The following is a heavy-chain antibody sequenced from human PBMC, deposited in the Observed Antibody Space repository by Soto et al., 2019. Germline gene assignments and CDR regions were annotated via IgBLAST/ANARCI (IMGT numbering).Heavy chain of an antibody. J-gene: IGHJ4*02. CDR1: GFTFSSYW. CDR3: ASGYPDNYSYTLS. CDR2: INSDGRNT. D-gene: IGHD3-16*01. V-gene: IGHV3-74*01. Sequence: GGSLRLSCAASGFTFSSYWMHWVRQAPGRGLVWVSRINSDGRNTIYANSVKGRFTISRDNAKNTLYLQMNSLRAEDTAVYYCASGYPDNYSYTLSWGQGTLVTVSS.